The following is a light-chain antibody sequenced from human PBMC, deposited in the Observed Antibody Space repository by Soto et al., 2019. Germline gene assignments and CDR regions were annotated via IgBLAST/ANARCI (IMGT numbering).Light chain of an antibody. CDR1: SSDVGGYNS. CDR2: DVS. V-gene: IGLV2-14*01. J-gene: IGLJ2*01. Sequence: QSALTQPASVSGSPGQSITISCTGTSSDVGGYNSVSWYQQHPGKAPKFMIYDVSIRPSGVSNRFSGSKSGNTASLTISGLQAEDEADYYCSSYTSSSTLGVFGGGTKLTVL. CDR3: SSYTSSSTLGV.